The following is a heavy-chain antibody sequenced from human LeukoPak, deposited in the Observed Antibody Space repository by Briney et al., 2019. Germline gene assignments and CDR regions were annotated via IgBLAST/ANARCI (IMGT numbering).Heavy chain of an antibody. V-gene: IGHV4-59*01. J-gene: IGHJ4*02. CDR2: IYYSGCT. Sequence: PSETLSLTCTVSGGSISSYYWSWIRQPPGKGLEWIGYIYYSGCTNYNPSLKSRVTISVDTSKNQFSLKLSSVTAADTAVYYCARGSSSGGEFDYWGQGTLVTVSS. CDR1: GGSISSYY. CDR3: ARGSSSGGEFDY. D-gene: IGHD6-19*01.